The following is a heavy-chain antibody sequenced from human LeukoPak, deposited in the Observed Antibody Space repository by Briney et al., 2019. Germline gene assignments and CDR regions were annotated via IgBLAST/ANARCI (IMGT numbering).Heavy chain of an antibody. V-gene: IGHV3-23*01. CDR1: GFTFSNYA. D-gene: IGHD6-6*01. Sequence: GGSLRLSCAASGFTFSNYAMSWVRQAPGKGLEWVSAISVSGGSAYYADSVKGRFTISRDNSKNTLYLQMDSLRAEDTAVYYCAKDLLYSSSSAVDSWGQGSLVTVSS. CDR2: ISVSGGSA. J-gene: IGHJ4*02. CDR3: AKDLLYSSSSAVDS.